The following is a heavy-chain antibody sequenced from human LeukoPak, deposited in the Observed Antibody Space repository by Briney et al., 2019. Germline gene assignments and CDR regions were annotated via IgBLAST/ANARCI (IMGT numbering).Heavy chain of an antibody. CDR1: GYTFTGYY. V-gene: IGHV1-2*02. Sequence: GASVKVSCKASGYTFTGYYMHWVRQAPGQGLEWMGWINPNSGGTNYAQKFQGRVTMTRDTSINTAYMELSRLRSDDTAVHYCARHYTDLWFGELPPVDPIGYWGQGTLVTVSS. CDR3: ARHYTDLWFGELPPVDPIGY. D-gene: IGHD3-10*01. J-gene: IGHJ4*02. CDR2: INPNSGGT.